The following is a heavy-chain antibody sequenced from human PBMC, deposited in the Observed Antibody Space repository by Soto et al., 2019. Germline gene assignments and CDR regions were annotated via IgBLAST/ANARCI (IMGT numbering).Heavy chain of an antibody. Sequence: VQLVQSGAEVKKPGSSVKVSCKASGGTFSSYAISWVRQAPGQGLEWMGGIIPIFGTANYAQKFQGRVTITADESTSTAYMELSSLRSEDTAVYYCARDYQGGYSYGYVYYGMDVWGQGTTVTVSS. J-gene: IGHJ6*02. V-gene: IGHV1-69*01. D-gene: IGHD5-18*01. CDR2: IIPIFGTA. CDR1: GGTFSSYA. CDR3: ARDYQGGYSYGYVYYGMDV.